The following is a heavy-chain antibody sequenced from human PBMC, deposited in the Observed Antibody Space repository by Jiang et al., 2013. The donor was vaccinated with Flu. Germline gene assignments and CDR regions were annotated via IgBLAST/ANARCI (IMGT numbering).Heavy chain of an antibody. CDR1: GGSITSGLLY. CDR2: LHSTGST. CDR3: ARGGASASYFNLYFEF. V-gene: IGHV4-61*02. D-gene: IGHD1-26*01. J-gene: IGHJ4*02. Sequence: GLVKPSQTLSLTCTVSGGSITSGLLYWNWIRQPAGRGLEWIGRLHSTGSTNYSPSLGGRVTISGGSSKNQFSLTLTSVTAADTAVYYCARGGASASYFNLYFEFWGQGTQVTVSS.